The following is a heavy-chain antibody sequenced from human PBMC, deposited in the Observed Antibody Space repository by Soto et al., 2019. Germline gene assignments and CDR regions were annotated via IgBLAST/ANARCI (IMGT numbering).Heavy chain of an antibody. CDR3: ARGRARTYYYYGMDV. CDR1: GFTFSIYS. J-gene: IGHJ6*02. CDR2: ISSSSYI. V-gene: IGHV3-21*01. Sequence: GGSLRLSCAASGFTFSIYSMNWVRQAPGKGLEWVSSISSSSYIYYADSVKGRFTISRDNAKNSLYLQMNSLRAEDTAVYYCARGRARTYYYYGMDVWGQGTTVTVSS.